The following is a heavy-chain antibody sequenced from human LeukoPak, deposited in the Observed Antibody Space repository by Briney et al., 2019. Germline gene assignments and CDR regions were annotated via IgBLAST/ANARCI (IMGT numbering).Heavy chain of an antibody. CDR3: AKDGRTYYYGSGSYFGWFNP. J-gene: IGHJ5*02. CDR1: GFTFSSYA. D-gene: IGHD3-10*01. V-gene: IGHV3-23*01. Sequence: GGSLRLSCAASGFTFSSYAMSWVRQAPGKGLEWVSSISGSGDITYSADSVKGRFTISRDNSKSTVYLQMNSLRVEDTAVYYCAKDGRTYYYGSGSYFGWFNPWGQGTLVTVSS. CDR2: ISGSGDIT.